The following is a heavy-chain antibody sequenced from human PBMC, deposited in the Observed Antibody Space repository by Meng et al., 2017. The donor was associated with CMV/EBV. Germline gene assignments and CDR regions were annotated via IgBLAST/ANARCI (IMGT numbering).Heavy chain of an antibody. D-gene: IGHD3-9*01. V-gene: IGHV1-69*05. CDR3: ARDYDILPGHGGDWFDP. CDR2: IIPIFGTA. Sequence: SVKVSCKASGGTVSSYAISWVRQAPGQGLEWMGGIIPIFGTANYAQKFQGRVTITTDESTSTAYMELSSLRSEDTAVYYCARDYDILPGHGGDWFDPWGQGTLVTVSS. J-gene: IGHJ5*02. CDR1: GGTVSSYA.